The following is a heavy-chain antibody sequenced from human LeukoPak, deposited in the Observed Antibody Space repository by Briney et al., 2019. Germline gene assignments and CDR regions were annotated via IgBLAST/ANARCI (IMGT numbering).Heavy chain of an antibody. J-gene: IGHJ4*02. CDR3: AKDDKPPFLGGSYYNPPDY. D-gene: IGHD1-26*01. CDR2: ISYDGSNK. V-gene: IGHV3-30-3*01. CDR1: GFTFSSYA. Sequence: GGFLRLSCAASGFTFSSYAMHWVRQAPGKGLEWVAVISYDGSNKYYADSVKGRFTISRDNSKNTLYLQMNSLRAEDTAVYYCAKDDKPPFLGGSYYNPPDYWGQGTLVTVSS.